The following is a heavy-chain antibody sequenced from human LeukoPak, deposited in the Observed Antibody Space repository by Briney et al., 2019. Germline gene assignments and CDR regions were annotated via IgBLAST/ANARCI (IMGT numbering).Heavy chain of an antibody. CDR3: ARDGNNWNVDY. J-gene: IGHJ4*02. D-gene: IGHD1-20*01. V-gene: IGHV1-46*01. CDR1: GYTFTIYH. Sequence: ASVTVSCKASGYTFTIYHMHWVRQAPGQGLEWMGISNPNSDYTNYAEKFQGRVTMTRDTSTSTVYMELSSLRSEDTAVYYCARDGNNWNVDYWGQGTLVTVSS. CDR2: SNPNSDYT.